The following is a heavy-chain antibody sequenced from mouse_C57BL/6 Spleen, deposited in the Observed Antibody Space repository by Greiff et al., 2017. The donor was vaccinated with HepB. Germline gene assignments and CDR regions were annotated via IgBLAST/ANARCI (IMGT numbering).Heavy chain of an antibody. J-gene: IGHJ3*01. V-gene: IGHV14-4*01. CDR1: GFNIKDDY. CDR2: IDPENGDT. CDR3: TTSSSGYVFAY. Sequence: DVKLQESGAELVRPGASVKLSCTASGFNIKDDYMHWVKQRPEQGLEWIGWIDPENGDTEYASKFQGKATITADTSSNTAYLQLSSLTSEDTAVYYCTTSSSGYVFAYWAKGLWSLSLQ. D-gene: IGHD3-2*02.